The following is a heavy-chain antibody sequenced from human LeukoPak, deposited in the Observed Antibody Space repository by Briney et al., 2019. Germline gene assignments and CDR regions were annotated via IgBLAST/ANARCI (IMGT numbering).Heavy chain of an antibody. Sequence: GGSLRLSCAASGFTFSSYAMSWVRQAPGKGLEWVSAISGSGGSTYYADSVKGRFTISRDNSKNTLYLQMNSLRAEDTAVYYCAKPWIRGVKLYYYYGMDVWGQGTTVTVSS. D-gene: IGHD3-10*01. CDR2: ISGSGGST. J-gene: IGHJ6*02. CDR3: AKPWIRGVKLYYYYGMDV. CDR1: GFTFSSYA. V-gene: IGHV3-23*01.